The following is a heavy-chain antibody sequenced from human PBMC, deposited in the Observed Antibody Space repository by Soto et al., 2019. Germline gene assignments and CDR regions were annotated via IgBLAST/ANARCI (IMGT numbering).Heavy chain of an antibody. CDR1: GDPISRYH. CDR2: VHNSGST. Sequence: QVQLQESGPGLVKPSETLSLSCTVSGDPISRYHWSWIRQTPGKGLEWIGYVHNSGSTSYNPSIKSRVTISIDTPRKQFSLRLRSVTAADTAVYYCTGDRNNRVWYKYWGQGTLVTVSS. V-gene: IGHV4-59*01. CDR3: TGDRNNRVWYKY. J-gene: IGHJ4*02. D-gene: IGHD6-19*01.